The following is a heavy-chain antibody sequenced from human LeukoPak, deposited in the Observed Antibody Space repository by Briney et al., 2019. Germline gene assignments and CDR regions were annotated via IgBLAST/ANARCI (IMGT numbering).Heavy chain of an antibody. D-gene: IGHD4-11*01. CDR2: IRYDGSNK. J-gene: IGHJ4*02. CDR3: ARAWANSDSY. Sequence: GGSLRLSCAASGFTFSSYGMHWVRQAPGKGLEWVAFIRYDGSNKYYADSVKGRFTISRDNAKNSLFLQMNSLRDEDTALYYCARAWANSDSYWGQGTLVTVSS. V-gene: IGHV3-30*02. CDR1: GFTFSSYG.